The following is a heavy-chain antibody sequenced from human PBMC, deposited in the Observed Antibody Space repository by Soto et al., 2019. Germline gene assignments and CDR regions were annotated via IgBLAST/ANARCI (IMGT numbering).Heavy chain of an antibody. CDR3: ARDSPGSDYDFWSGSPASYGMDV. Sequence: PPSLHRSVSWGSISRGGYHRSWIRQPPGKGLGWVVYIYYSGSTYYNPSLKSRVTISVDTSKNQFSLKLSSVTAADTAVYYCARDSPGSDYDFWSGSPASYGMDVWGQGTTVTVSS. D-gene: IGHD3-3*01. V-gene: IGHV4-30-4*01. J-gene: IGHJ6*02. CDR2: IYYSGST. CDR1: WGSISRGGYH.